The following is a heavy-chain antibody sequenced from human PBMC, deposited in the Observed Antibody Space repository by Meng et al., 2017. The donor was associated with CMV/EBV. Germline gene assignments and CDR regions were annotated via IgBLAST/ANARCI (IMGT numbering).Heavy chain of an antibody. Sequence: GESLKISCAASGFTFSSYAMHWVRQAPGKGLEWVAVISYDGSNKYYADSVKGRFTISRDNSKNTLYLQMNSLRAEDTAVYYCARDLGTYYDFWSGLYGMDVWGQGTTVTVSS. CDR3: ARDLGTYYDFWSGLYGMDV. D-gene: IGHD3-3*01. J-gene: IGHJ6*02. CDR2: ISYDGSNK. CDR1: GFTFSSYA. V-gene: IGHV3-30*04.